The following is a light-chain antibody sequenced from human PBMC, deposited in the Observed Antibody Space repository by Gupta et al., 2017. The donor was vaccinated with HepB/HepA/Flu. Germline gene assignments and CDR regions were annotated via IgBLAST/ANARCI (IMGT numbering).Light chain of an antibody. V-gene: IGKV1-39*01. CDR3: RQRVKTPIT. Sequence: DIQMTQSPSSLSASVGDRITITCRASQSIGTFLNWYQQKPGKAPNLLINAASRVRSGVPSRFSGSASATDFTLTISMLEPDDFATYYCRQRVKTPITFGGGTRLDVK. CDR1: QSIGTF. J-gene: IGKJ4*01. CDR2: AAS.